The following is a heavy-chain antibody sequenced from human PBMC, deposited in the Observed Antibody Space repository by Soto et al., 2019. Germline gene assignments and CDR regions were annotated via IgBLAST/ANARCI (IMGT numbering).Heavy chain of an antibody. CDR1: GGSISSSNYY. Sequence: SETLSLTCTVSGGSISSSNYYWGWIRQPPGKGLEWIGSIYYGGSTYYNPTSLKSRVTVSVDTSKNTLYLQMNSLRAEDTAVYYCAKDRYSNHFHWGQGTLVTVSS. D-gene: IGHD4-4*01. CDR2: IYYGGST. V-gene: IGHV4-39*07. J-gene: IGHJ4*02. CDR3: AKDRYSNHFH.